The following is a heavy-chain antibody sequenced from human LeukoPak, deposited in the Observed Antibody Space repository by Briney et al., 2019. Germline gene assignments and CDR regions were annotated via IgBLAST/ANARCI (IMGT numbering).Heavy chain of an antibody. CDR2: IPSGAFYE. J-gene: IGHJ4*02. CDR3: ARDSTYYYESGSSGPHYFDN. Sequence: GGSLRLSCAASGFNFGNYAMHWVRQAPGKGLEWVSLIPSGAFYEYYADSVKGRFTISRDDSGNTLYLQLNSLRPEDTAVYYCARDSTYYYESGSSGPHYFDNWGQGTLVTVSS. D-gene: IGHD3-10*01. V-gene: IGHV3-30-3*01. CDR1: GFNFGNYA.